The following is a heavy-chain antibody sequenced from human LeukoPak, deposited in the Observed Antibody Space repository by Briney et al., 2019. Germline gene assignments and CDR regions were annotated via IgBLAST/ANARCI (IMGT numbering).Heavy chain of an antibody. CDR2: IGGSGGNI. J-gene: IGHJ4*02. CDR3: VKSTGWYSSSWYLTD. Sequence: GGSLRLSCAASGFTFSTYAMSWVRQTPGWGLEWVSGIGGSGGNINYADSVKGRFTISRDNSKNTLYLQMNSLRAEDTAVYYCVKSTGWYSSSWYLTDWGQGTLVTVSS. V-gene: IGHV3-23*01. D-gene: IGHD6-13*01. CDR1: GFTFSTYA.